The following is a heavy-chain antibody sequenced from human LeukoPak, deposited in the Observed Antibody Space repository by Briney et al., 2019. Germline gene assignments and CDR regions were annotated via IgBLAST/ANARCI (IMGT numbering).Heavy chain of an antibody. D-gene: IGHD3-10*01. J-gene: IGHJ4*02. CDR3: ARGKFGELLSDY. CDR1: GGTFSSYA. V-gene: IGHV1-69*05. CDR2: IIPIFGTA. Sequence: ASVKVSCKASGGTFSSYAISWVRQAPGQGLEWMGGIIPIFGTANYAQKFQGRVTITTDESTSTAYMELSSLRSEDTAVYYCARGKFGELLSDYWGQGTLVTVSS.